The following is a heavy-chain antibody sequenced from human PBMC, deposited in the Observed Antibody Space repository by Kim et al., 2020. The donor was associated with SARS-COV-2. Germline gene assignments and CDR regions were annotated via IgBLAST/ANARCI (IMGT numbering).Heavy chain of an antibody. V-gene: IGHV4-39*07. Sequence: SETLSLTCTVSGGSISSINYYWGWIRQPPGKGLEWIGSIYYSGSTYYNPSLKSRVTISVDTSKNRFSLKLTSVTAADTAVYYCARNVGAMVRGGISETGEFDYWGQGTLVTVSS. D-gene: IGHD3-10*01. CDR1: GGSISSINYY. CDR3: ARNVGAMVRGGISETGEFDY. CDR2: IYYSGST. J-gene: IGHJ4*02.